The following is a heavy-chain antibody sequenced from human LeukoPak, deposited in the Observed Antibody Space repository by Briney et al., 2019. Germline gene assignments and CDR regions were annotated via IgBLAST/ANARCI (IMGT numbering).Heavy chain of an antibody. CDR1: GGSISTYY. V-gene: IGHV4-59*01. CDR3: ARGYYYDSSGYFLDF. J-gene: IGHJ4*02. Sequence: PSETLSLTCTDSGGSISTYYWSWIRQSPGRGLEWIGYIYYSGITKYNPSLKSRVTISVDTSTNQFSLRLSSVTAADTAVYYCARGYYYDSSGYFLDFWGQGTPVTVSS. CDR2: IYYSGIT. D-gene: IGHD3-22*01.